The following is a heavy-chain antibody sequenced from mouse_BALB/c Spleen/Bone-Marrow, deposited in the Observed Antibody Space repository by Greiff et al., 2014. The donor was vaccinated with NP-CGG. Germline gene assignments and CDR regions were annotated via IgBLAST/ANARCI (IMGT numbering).Heavy chain of an antibody. J-gene: IGHJ4*01. CDR1: GFTFSDFY. Sequence: DVMLVESGGGLVKPGGSLKLSCAASGFTFSDFYMYWARQTPEKRLEWVATISYGGSYIYYPDSVKGRFTISRDDAKNNLYLQMSSLKSEDTAMYYCARDRGVQGYAMDYWGQGTSVTVSS. CDR3: ARDRGVQGYAMDY. CDR2: ISYGGSYI. D-gene: IGHD2-14*01. V-gene: IGHV5-4*02.